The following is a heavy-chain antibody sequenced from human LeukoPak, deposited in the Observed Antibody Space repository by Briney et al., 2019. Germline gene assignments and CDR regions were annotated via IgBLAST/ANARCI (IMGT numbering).Heavy chain of an antibody. J-gene: IGHJ4*02. CDR1: GYTFPSYL. V-gene: IGHV1-46*01. CDR2: INPTGGST. Sequence: ASVKVSCKASGYTFPSYLMHWVRQAPGQGLEWMGIINPTGGSTTYAQKFQGRVTTTRDTSTSTVYMELSSLRSDDTAVYYCARTAARRFDYWGQGTLVTVSS. D-gene: IGHD6-6*01. CDR3: ARTAARRFDY.